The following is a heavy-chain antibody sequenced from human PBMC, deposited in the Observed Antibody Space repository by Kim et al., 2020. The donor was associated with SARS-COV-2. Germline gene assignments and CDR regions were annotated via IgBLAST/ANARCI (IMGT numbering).Heavy chain of an antibody. CDR2: INHSGST. D-gene: IGHD2-2*02. J-gene: IGHJ6*02. CDR1: GGSFSGYH. CDR3: ARGRAGVVPGPILGIGPHYYYVVMDV. V-gene: IGHV4-34*01. Sequence: SETLSLTCAVYGGSFSGYHWSWIRQPPGKGLDWMGEINHSGSTNYNPSLKSRVTISVDTSKNQFSLKLRSVTAADTAVYYCARGRAGVVPGPILGIGPHYYYVVMDVWGQGTTVTVSS.